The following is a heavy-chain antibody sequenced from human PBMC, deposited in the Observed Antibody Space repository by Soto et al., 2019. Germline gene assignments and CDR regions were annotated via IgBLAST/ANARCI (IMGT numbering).Heavy chain of an antibody. D-gene: IGHD5-12*01. CDR1: GFTFSSYA. Sequence: GESLKISCAASGFTFSSYAMHWVRQAPGKGLEWVAVISYDGSNKYYADSVKGRFTISRDNSKNTLYLQMNSLRAEDTAVYYCARVLLYSGYDFDYWGQGTLVTVSS. V-gene: IGHV3-30-3*01. CDR3: ARVLLYSGYDFDY. J-gene: IGHJ4*02. CDR2: ISYDGSNK.